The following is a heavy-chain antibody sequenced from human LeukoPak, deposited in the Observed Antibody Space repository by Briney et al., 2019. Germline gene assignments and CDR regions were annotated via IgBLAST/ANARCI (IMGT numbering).Heavy chain of an antibody. Sequence: GASVKVSCKASGYTFSSYGISWVRQAPAQGLEWMGWISAYNGNTNYAQMLQGRVTMTTDTSTSTAYMEVRSLRSDDTAMYYCARDVGDIVTIPAAISVPWGQGTLVTVSS. CDR1: GYTFSSYG. J-gene: IGHJ5*02. D-gene: IGHD2-2*01. CDR2: ISAYNGNT. V-gene: IGHV1-18*01. CDR3: ARDVGDIVTIPAAISVP.